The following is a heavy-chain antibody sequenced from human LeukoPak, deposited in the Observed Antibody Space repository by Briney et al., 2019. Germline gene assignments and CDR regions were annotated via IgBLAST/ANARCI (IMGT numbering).Heavy chain of an antibody. CDR2: IYSGGST. D-gene: IGHD3-3*01. CDR1: GFTVSSNY. J-gene: IGHJ5*02. V-gene: IGHV3-66*02. Sequence: GALRLSCAASGFTVSSNYMSWVRQAPGKGLEWVSVIYSGGSTYYADSVKGRFTISRDNSKNTLYLQMNSLRAEDTAVYYCASLGTYDFWIDPWGQGTLVTVSS. CDR3: ASLGTYDFWIDP.